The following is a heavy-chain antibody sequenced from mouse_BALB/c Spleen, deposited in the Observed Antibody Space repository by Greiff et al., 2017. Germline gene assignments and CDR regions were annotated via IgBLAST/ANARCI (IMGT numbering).Heavy chain of an antibody. V-gene: IGHV2-2*02. CDR1: GFSLTSYG. Sequence: VKLMESGPGLVQPSQSLSITCTVSGFSLTSYGVHWVRQSPGKGLEWLGVIWSGGSTDYNAAFISRLSISKDNSKSQVFFKMNSLQANDTAIYYCARGSEPFAYWGQGTLVTVSA. J-gene: IGHJ3*01. CDR2: IWSGGST. CDR3: ARGSEPFAY.